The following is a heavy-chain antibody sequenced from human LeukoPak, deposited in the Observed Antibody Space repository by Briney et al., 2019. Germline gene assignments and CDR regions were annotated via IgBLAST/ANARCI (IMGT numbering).Heavy chain of an antibody. J-gene: IGHJ4*02. CDR3: ARDLGGYYGSGSYPHFDY. D-gene: IGHD3-10*01. CDR1: GYTFTGYY. Sequence: ASVKVSCKASGYTFTGYYMHWVRQAPGQGLEWMGWINPNSGGTNYAQKFQGRVTMTRDTSISTAYMELSRLRSDDTAAYYCARDLGGYYGSGSYPHFDYWGQGTLVTVSS. CDR2: INPNSGGT. V-gene: IGHV1-2*02.